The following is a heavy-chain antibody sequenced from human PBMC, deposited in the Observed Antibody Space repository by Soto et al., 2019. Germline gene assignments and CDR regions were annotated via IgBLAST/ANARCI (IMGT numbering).Heavy chain of an antibody. V-gene: IGHV3-74*01. CDR3: ASIAAAGTVYFDY. CDR1: GFTFSSYW. D-gene: IGHD6-13*01. J-gene: IGHJ4*02. CDR2: INSDGSST. Sequence: HPGGSLRLSCAASGFTFSSYWMHWVRQAPGKGLVWVSRINSDGSSTSYADSVKGRFTISRDNAKNTLYLQMNSLRAEDTAVYYCASIAAAGTVYFDYWGQGTLVTVSS.